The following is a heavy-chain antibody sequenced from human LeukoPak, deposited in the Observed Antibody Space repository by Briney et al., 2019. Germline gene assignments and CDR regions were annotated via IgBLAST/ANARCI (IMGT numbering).Heavy chain of an antibody. V-gene: IGHV1-8*01. Sequence: ASVKVSCKASGYTFTSYDINWVRQATGQGLEWMGWMNPNSGNTGYAQKFQGRVTITADESTSTAYMELSSLRSEDTAVYYCARGPGTTVMNWGQGTLVTVSS. J-gene: IGHJ4*02. CDR2: MNPNSGNT. CDR3: ARGPGTTVMN. D-gene: IGHD4-17*01. CDR1: GYTFTSYD.